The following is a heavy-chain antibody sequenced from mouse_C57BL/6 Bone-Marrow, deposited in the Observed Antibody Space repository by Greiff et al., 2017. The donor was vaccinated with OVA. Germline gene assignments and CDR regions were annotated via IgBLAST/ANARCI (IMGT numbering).Heavy chain of an antibody. CDR1: GFSFTGYY. Sequence: EVKLQESGPELVKPGASVKISCKASGFSFTGYYMNWVKQTPEKSLEWIGVINPSTGGTTYNQKFKAKATLTVDKSSCTAYIKLKSLTSKDAAGDYCERGRDSGYESKGYFDYWDRGNALTVTA. J-gene: IGHJ2*01. D-gene: IGHD1-1*01. CDR2: INPSTGGT. CDR3: ERGRDSGYESKGYFDY. V-gene: IGHV1-42*01.